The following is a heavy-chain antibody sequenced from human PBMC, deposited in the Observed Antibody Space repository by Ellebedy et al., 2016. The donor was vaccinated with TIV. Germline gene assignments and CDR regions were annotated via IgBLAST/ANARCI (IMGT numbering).Heavy chain of an antibody. CDR2: INPNSGGT. Sequence: ASVKVSCKASGYTFTDYYMHWVRQAPGQGLEWMGWINPNSGGTNYAQKFQGRVTMTRDTSISTAYMELRSLRSDDTAVYYCARDAYYYDSSGSNYWGQGTLVTVSS. CDR3: ARDAYYYDSSGSNY. D-gene: IGHD3-22*01. V-gene: IGHV1-2*02. J-gene: IGHJ4*02. CDR1: GYTFTDYY.